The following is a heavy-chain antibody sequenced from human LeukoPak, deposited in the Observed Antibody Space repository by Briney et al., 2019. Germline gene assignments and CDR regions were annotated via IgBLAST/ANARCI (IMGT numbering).Heavy chain of an antibody. J-gene: IGHJ4*02. V-gene: IGHV1-18*04. CDR1: GYTFTGYY. Sequence: ASVKVSCKASGYTFTGYYMHWVRQAPGQGLEWMGWISAYNGNTNYAQKLQGRVTMTTDTSTSTAYMELRSLRSDDTAVYYCAREDGDYYTLSYFDYWGQGTLVTVSS. CDR3: AREDGDYYTLSYFDY. D-gene: IGHD4-17*01. CDR2: ISAYNGNT.